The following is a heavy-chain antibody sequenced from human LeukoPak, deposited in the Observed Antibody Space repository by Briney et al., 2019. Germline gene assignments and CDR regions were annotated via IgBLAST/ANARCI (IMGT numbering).Heavy chain of an antibody. V-gene: IGHV4-4*07. CDR1: SGAINNYY. CDR2: IHATGNT. CDR3: ASSSSRGLGYYYHIDV. Sequence: SETLSLTCTISSGAINNYYWTWIRQPAGKGLEWIGRIHATGNTNYNPSVQSRVTMSVGRSKNQFSLNLRSVTAADTAVYYCASSSSRGLGYYYHIDVWGKGTTVTVSS. J-gene: IGHJ6*03. D-gene: IGHD6-6*01.